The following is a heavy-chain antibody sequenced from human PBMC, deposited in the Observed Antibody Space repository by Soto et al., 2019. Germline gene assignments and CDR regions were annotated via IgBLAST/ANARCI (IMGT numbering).Heavy chain of an antibody. CDR3: ATQEVGGSYVYTFDP. D-gene: IGHD1-26*01. V-gene: IGHV4-31*03. Sequence: SETLSLTCTVSGASISSGGYYWGWIRQHPGKGLEWIGYIYYSGSTYYNPSLKSRVAISVDTSKNQFSLKLSSVTAADTAVYYCATQEVGGSYVYTFDPWGQGTLVTVSS. CDR1: GASISSGGYY. CDR2: IYYSGST. J-gene: IGHJ5*02.